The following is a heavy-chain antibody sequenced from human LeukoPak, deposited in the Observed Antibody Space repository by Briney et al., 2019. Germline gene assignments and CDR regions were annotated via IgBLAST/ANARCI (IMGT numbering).Heavy chain of an antibody. Sequence: RPGGSLRLSCAAPGLTFSSFEMNWVRQAPGKGLEWISFIDRSGTTRYYADAVKGRFTISRDNAKNSRHLQMNSLRVEDTAVYYCAKKGSYFDNWGQGTLVTVSS. V-gene: IGHV3-48*03. J-gene: IGHJ4*02. CDR2: IDRSGTTR. CDR1: GLTFSSFE. D-gene: IGHD3-10*01. CDR3: AKKGSYFDN.